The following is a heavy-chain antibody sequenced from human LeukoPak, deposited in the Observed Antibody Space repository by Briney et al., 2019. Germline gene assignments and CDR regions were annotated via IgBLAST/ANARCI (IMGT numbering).Heavy chain of an antibody. CDR1: GYMFSNYW. Sequence: KPGESLKISCEGSGYMFSNYWIGWVRQMPGKGLEWMGIIYPGDSDTTYSPSFQGQVTISADTSINTAYVQWTSLKASDTAMYYCASRDPRHDGFDLWGPGTKVTVSS. CDR3: ASRDPRHDGFDL. CDR2: IYPGDSDT. V-gene: IGHV5-51*03. J-gene: IGHJ3*01.